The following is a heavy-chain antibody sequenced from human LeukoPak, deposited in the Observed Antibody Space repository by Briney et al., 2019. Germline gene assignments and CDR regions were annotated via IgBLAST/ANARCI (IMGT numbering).Heavy chain of an antibody. Sequence: GGSLRLSCAASGFTFSSYGMHWVRQAPGKGLEWVGFIRYDGSNKYYADSVKGRFTISRDNSKNTLYLQMNSLRVEDTAVYYCAKDLEDYYDSSGYPFLDYWGQGTLVTVSS. J-gene: IGHJ4*02. CDR2: IRYDGSNK. CDR3: AKDLEDYYDSSGYPFLDY. V-gene: IGHV3-30*02. D-gene: IGHD3-22*01. CDR1: GFTFSSYG.